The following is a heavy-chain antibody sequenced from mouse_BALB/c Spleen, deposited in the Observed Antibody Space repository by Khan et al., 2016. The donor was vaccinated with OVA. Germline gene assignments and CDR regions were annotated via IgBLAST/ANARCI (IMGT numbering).Heavy chain of an antibody. CDR2: INTYTGES. V-gene: IGHV9-3-1*01. CDR3: ARVGYNGTMDC. CDR1: GFIFTNYG. J-gene: IGHJ4*01. Sequence: QVQLQQSGPELKKPGETVQISCKASGFIFTNYGMNWVKQAPGKGFKWMGWINTYTGESTFANDFKGRFAFSLETSASTAYLQIKSLKNEDTAIYFCARVGYNGTMDCWGQGTSVTVSS. D-gene: IGHD2-14*01.